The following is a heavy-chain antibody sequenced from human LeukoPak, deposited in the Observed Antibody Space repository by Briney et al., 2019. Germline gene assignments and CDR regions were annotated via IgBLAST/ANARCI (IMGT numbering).Heavy chain of an antibody. J-gene: IGHJ6*02. D-gene: IGHD4-17*01. CDR3: ATTYGDRSAPYYYYYGMDV. Sequence: PSETLSLTCTVSGGSISSGSYYWSWIRQPAGKGLEWIGRIYTSGSTNYNPSLKSRVTISVDTSKNQFSLKLSSVTAADTAVYYCATTYGDRSAPYYYYYGMDVWGQGTTVTVSS. CDR2: IYTSGST. CDR1: GGSISSGSYY. V-gene: IGHV4-61*02.